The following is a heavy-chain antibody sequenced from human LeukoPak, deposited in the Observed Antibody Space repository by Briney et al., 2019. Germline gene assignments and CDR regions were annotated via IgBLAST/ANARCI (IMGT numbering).Heavy chain of an antibody. CDR1: GFTFSSYW. CDR3: ARGVTMVRGVINFNWFDP. V-gene: IGHV3-7*01. Sequence: GGSLRLSCAASGFTFSSYWMSWVRQAPGKGLEWVANIKQDGSEKYYVDSVKGRFTISRDNAKHSLYLQMNSLRAEDTAVYYCARGVTMVRGVINFNWFDPWGQGTLVTVSS. CDR2: IKQDGSEK. D-gene: IGHD3-10*01. J-gene: IGHJ5*02.